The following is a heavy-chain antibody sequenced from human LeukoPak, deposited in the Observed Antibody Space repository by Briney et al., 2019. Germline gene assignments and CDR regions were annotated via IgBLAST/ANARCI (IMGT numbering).Heavy chain of an antibody. CDR1: GYTFTGYY. V-gene: IGHV1-2*02. J-gene: IGHJ4*02. CDR3: ARVSWDSSGYYFDY. Sequence: GASVKVSCKASGYTFTGYYMHWVRQAPGQGLEWMGWINPNSGGTNYAQKFQGRVTMTRDTSISTAYMELSRLRSDDTAVYHCARVSWDSSGYYFDYWGQGTLVTVSS. CDR2: INPNSGGT. D-gene: IGHD3-22*01.